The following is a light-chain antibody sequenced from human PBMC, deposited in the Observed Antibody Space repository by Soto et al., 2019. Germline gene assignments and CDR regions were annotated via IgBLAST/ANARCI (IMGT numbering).Light chain of an antibody. CDR1: QNIHNN. CDR2: GPS. CDR3: QQYNNWPPYT. V-gene: IGKV3-15*01. J-gene: IGKJ2*01. Sequence: EIVMTQSPATLSVSPGESATLSCRASQNIHNNLAWYQQRPGRAPRLLIYGPSIRATGIPARFSGSGSGTEFTLTISSLQYEDSAVYYCQQYNNWPPYTFGQGTRLEIQ.